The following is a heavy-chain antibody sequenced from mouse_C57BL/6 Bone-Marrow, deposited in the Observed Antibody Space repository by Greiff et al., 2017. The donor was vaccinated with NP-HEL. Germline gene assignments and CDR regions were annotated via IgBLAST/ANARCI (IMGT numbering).Heavy chain of an antibody. CDR2: IWSGGST. CDR3: ARLGRLHAMDY. V-gene: IGHV2-2*01. D-gene: IGHD4-1*01. CDR1: GFSLTSYG. Sequence: VKLVESGPGLVQPSQSLSITCTVSGFSLTSYGVHWVRQSPGKGLEWLGVIWSGGSTDYNAAFISRLSISKDNSKSQVFFKRNRLQADDTAIYYCARLGRLHAMDYWGQGTSVTVSS. J-gene: IGHJ4*01.